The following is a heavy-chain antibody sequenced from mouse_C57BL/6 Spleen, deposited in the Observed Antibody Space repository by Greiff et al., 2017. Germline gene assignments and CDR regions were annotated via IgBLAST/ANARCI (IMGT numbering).Heavy chain of an antibody. CDR3: AAQDAMDY. D-gene: IGHD3-2*02. Sequence: VKLQESGPELVKPGASVKISCTASGYAFSSSWMNWVKQRPGKGLEWIGWSYPGDGDTNYNGKFKGKATLATDKSSSTAYMQLSSLTSEDSAVYVCAAQDAMDYWGQGTSVTVSS. V-gene: IGHV1-82*01. J-gene: IGHJ4*01. CDR2: SYPGDGDT. CDR1: GYAFSSSW.